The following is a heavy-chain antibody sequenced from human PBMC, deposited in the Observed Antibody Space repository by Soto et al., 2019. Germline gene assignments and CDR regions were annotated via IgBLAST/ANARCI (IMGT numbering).Heavy chain of an antibody. CDR2: IIPSFATG. V-gene: IGHV1-69*06. D-gene: IGHD3-10*01. CDR1: GGTFGNSA. Sequence: SVKVSCKASGGTFGNSAISWVRQAPGQGLEWMGGIIPSFATGNSAPEFQGRLTITADKSTTTAYMELSSLRSEDTAVYYCARRITMVRGDHRDTFDPWGQGTLVTVSS. CDR3: ARRITMVRGDHRDTFDP. J-gene: IGHJ5*02.